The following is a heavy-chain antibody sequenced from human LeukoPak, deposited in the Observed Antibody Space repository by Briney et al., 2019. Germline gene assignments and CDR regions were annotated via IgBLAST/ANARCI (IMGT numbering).Heavy chain of an antibody. CDR3: ATATVWGSYRFAFDI. CDR1: GYTLTELS. V-gene: IGHV1-24*01. CDR2: FDPEDGET. D-gene: IGHD3-16*02. J-gene: IGHJ3*02. Sequence: ASVKVSCKVSGYTLTELSMHWVRQAPGKGLEWMGGFDPEDGETIYAQKFQGRVTMTEDTSTDTAYMELSSLRSEDTAVYYCATATVWGSYRFAFDIWGQGTMVTVSS.